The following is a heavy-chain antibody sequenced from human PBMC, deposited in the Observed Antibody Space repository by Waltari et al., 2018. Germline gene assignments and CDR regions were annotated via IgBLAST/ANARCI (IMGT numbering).Heavy chain of an antibody. Sequence: QGQLVQSGGEGKRPGASVKISCKASGYRFISYGISWVRQAPGQGLEWMGWISTYDGNTKNVQKFQGRITMTTDTSTQTTYMEIRSLRSDDTAIYFCAREKDTALEAGAFDIWGQGTRVTVSS. CDR1: GYRFISYG. J-gene: IGHJ3*02. CDR3: AREKDTALEAGAFDI. V-gene: IGHV1-18*01. CDR2: ISTYDGNT. D-gene: IGHD5-18*01.